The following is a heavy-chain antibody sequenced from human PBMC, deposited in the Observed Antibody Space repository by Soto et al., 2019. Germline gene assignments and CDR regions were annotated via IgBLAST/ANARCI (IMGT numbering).Heavy chain of an antibody. CDR1: GFTFSSYS. V-gene: IGHV3-48*01. CDR3: TREEAGTLAY. CDR2: IRSSSSII. J-gene: IGHJ4*02. D-gene: IGHD6-19*01. Sequence: GGSLRLSCAASGFTFSSYSMSWVRQAPGKGLEWVSYIRSSSSIIHYADSVKGRFTISRDNARNSLYLQMNRLRAEDKAVYYCTREEAGTLAYWGQGTLVTVSS.